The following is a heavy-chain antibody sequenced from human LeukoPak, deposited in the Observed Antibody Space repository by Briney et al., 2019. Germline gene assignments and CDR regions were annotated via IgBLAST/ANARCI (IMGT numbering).Heavy chain of an antibody. Sequence: GGSLRLSGAASGFTFTTYTMNWVRQAPGKGLEWVSYISSSSATIYYADSVKGRFTISRDNAKNSLYLQMNSLRAEDTAVYYCAREYSSSSGRAFDIWGQGTMVTVSS. V-gene: IGHV3-48*01. D-gene: IGHD6-6*01. CDR3: AREYSSSSGRAFDI. CDR2: ISSSSATI. CDR1: GFTFTTYT. J-gene: IGHJ3*02.